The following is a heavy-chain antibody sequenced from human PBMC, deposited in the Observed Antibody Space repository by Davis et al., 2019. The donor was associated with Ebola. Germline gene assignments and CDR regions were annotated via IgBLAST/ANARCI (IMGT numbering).Heavy chain of an antibody. CDR3: AKGNYDSSGYWGYWFDP. J-gene: IGHJ5*02. Sequence: GESLKISCAASGFTFSNYGLYWVRQAPGKGLEWVTFIRYDGSNKYYADSVKGRFTISRDNSEDTLFLQMHSLRVEDTAIYYCAKGNYDSSGYWGYWFDPWGQGTQVTVSS. V-gene: IGHV3-30*02. CDR2: IRYDGSNK. D-gene: IGHD3-22*01. CDR1: GFTFSNYG.